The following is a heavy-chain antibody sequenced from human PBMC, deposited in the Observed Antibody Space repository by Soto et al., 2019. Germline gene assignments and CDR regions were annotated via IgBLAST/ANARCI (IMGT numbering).Heavy chain of an antibody. V-gene: IGHV3-23*01. CDR3: TSGPWEQWPRGY. CDR1: GFTFSSYA. CDR2: ISGSGGST. D-gene: IGHD6-19*01. Sequence: EVQLLESGGGLVQPGGSLRLSCAASGFTFSSYAMSWVRQAPGKGLEWVSAISGSGGSTYYADSVKGRFTISRDNSKNTLYLQMNSLKIEDTAVYYCTSGPWEQWPRGYWGQGTLVTVSS. J-gene: IGHJ4*02.